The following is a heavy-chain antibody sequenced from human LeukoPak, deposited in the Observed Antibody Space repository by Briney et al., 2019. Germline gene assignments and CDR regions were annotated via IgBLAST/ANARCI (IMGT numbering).Heavy chain of an antibody. Sequence: SETLSLTCTVSGGSISSYYWSWIRQPPGKGLEWIGYIYHSGSTYYNPSLKSRVTISVDRSKNQFSLKLSSVTAADTAVYYCARDFTLTTSIAAANAFDIWGQGTMVTVSS. CDR2: IYHSGST. D-gene: IGHD6-6*01. J-gene: IGHJ3*02. CDR1: GGSISSYY. CDR3: ARDFTLTTSIAAANAFDI. V-gene: IGHV4-59*12.